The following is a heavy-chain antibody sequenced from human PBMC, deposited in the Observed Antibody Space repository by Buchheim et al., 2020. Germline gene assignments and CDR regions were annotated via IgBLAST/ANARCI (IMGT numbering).Heavy chain of an antibody. CDR2: IHYTGIT. J-gene: IGHJ6*02. CDR1: GDSMRENY. CDR3: SRHRMFNWNVESSYGLDV. V-gene: IGHV4-59*01. D-gene: IGHD1-1*01. Sequence: QAQLQESGSGLVKPSETLSLTCNVSGDSMRENYWSWIRLSPGGGLEWLGYIHYTGITKYSPSFASRVAMSLDSFQRQLTLRLSGVTAADTAIYYCSRHRMFNWNVESSYGLDVWGQG.